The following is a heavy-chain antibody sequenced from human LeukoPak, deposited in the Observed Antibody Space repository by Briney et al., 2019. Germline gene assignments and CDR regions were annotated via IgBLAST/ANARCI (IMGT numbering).Heavy chain of an antibody. CDR3: AREAFTTVTSATDAFDI. CDR2: INPSGGST. CDR1: GYTFTGYY. Sequence: ASVKVSCKASGYTFTGYYMHWVRQAPGQGLEWMGIINPSGGSTSYAQKFQGRVTMTRDTSISTAYMDLSRLRSDDTAVYYCAREAFTTVTSATDAFDIWGQGRMVTVSS. J-gene: IGHJ3*02. D-gene: IGHD4-17*01. V-gene: IGHV1-46*01.